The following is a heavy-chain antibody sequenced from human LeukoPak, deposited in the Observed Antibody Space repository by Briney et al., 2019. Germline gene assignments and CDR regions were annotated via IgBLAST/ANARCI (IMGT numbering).Heavy chain of an antibody. D-gene: IGHD1-26*01. CDR1: GGSFSGYY. V-gene: IGHV4-39*01. J-gene: IGHJ4*02. CDR2: IYYSGST. CDR3: ARHNRGGGSYN. Sequence: SETLSLTCAVFGGSFSGYYWSWIRQPPGKGLEWIGSIYYSGSTYYNPSLKSRVTISVDTSKNQFSLKLSSVTAADTAVYYCARHNRGGGSYNWGQGTLVTVSS.